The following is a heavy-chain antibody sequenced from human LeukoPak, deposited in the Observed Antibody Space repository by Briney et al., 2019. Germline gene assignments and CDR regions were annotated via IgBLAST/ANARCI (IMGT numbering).Heavy chain of an antibody. D-gene: IGHD1-1*01. V-gene: IGHV3-23*01. CDR3: AKAAYNRNDLVDY. CDR1: GFTFSRYA. CDR2: ISGSGGST. Sequence: GGSLRLSCAGSGFTFSRYAMSWVRQAAGKGLEGVSAISGSGGSTYYADSVKGRFTISRENSKNTLHLQMNSLRPEDTAVYYCAKAAYNRNDLVDYWGQGPLVTVSS. J-gene: IGHJ4*02.